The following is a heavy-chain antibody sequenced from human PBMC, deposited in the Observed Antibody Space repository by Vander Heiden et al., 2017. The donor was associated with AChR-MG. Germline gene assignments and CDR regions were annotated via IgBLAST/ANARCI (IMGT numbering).Heavy chain of an antibody. CDR2: MNPNSGNT. V-gene: IGHV1-8*01. D-gene: IGHD2-2*01. CDR1: GYTFTSYD. J-gene: IGHJ3*02. Sequence: QVQLVQSGAEVKKPGASVKVSCKASGYTFTSYDINWVRQATGQGLEWMGWMNPNSGNTGYAQKFQGRVTMTRNTSISTAYMELSSLRSEDTAVYYCAREAQDIVVVPGGGAFDIWGQGTMVTVSS. CDR3: AREAQDIVVVPGGGAFDI.